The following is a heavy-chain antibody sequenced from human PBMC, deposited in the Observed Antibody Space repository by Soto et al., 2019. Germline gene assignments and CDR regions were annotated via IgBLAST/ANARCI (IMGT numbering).Heavy chain of an antibody. J-gene: IGHJ5*02. CDR2: ISGSGGST. Sequence: PGGSLRLSCAASGFTFSSYAMSWVRQAPGKGLEWVSAISGSGGSTDYADSVKGRFTISRDNSKNTLYLQMNSLRAEDTAVYYCAKDPRIVVVPAAMGYNWFDPWGQGTLVTVSS. D-gene: IGHD2-2*01. CDR3: AKDPRIVVVPAAMGYNWFDP. V-gene: IGHV3-23*01. CDR1: GFTFSSYA.